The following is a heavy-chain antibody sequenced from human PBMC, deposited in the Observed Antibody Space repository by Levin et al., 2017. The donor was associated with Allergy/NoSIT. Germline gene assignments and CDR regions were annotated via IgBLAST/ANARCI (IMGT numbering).Heavy chain of an antibody. Sequence: GGSLRLSCAASGFTFSSYAMHWVRQAPGKGLEWVAVISYDGSNKYYADSVKGRFTISRDNSKNTLYLQMNSLRAEDTAVYYCARALLEYFDYWGQGTLVTVSS. CDR2: ISYDGSNK. V-gene: IGHV3-30*04. J-gene: IGHJ4*02. CDR1: GFTFSSYA. CDR3: ARALLEYFDY. D-gene: IGHD1-1*01.